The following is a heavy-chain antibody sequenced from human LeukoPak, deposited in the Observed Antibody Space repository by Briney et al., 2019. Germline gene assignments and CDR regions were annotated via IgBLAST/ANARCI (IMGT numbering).Heavy chain of an antibody. CDR2: INPNSGGT. CDR3: ARDEDYGDYEGDY. Sequence: GASVKVSCKASGYTFTGYYMHWVRQAPGQGLEWMGWINPNSGGTNYAQKFQGRVTMTRDTSISTAYMELSRLRSDDTAVYYCARDEDYGDYEGDYWGQGTLVTVSS. V-gene: IGHV1-2*02. CDR1: GYTFTGYY. J-gene: IGHJ4*02. D-gene: IGHD4-17*01.